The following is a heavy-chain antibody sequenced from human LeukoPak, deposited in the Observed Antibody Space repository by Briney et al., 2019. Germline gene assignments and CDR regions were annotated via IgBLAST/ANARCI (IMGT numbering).Heavy chain of an antibody. J-gene: IGHJ6*03. V-gene: IGHV4-59*01. CDR1: GGSISSYY. D-gene: IGHD6-6*01. CDR2: IHYTGSA. Sequence: SETLSLTCTVSGGSISSYYWSWIRQPPGKGLEWIGFIHYTGSANYNPSLKSRVTMSIDTSKNQFSLKLRSVTAADTAKYYCARISSAARHYYLDVWGKGTTVTVSS. CDR3: ARISSAARHYYLDV.